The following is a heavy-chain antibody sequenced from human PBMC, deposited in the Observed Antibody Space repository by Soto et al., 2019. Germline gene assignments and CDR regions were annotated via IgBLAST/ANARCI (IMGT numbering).Heavy chain of an antibody. V-gene: IGHV3-21*01. CDR3: ARVRGNYGMHV. CDR1: AFTFSRYS. Sequence: EVQLVESGGGLVKPGGSLRLSCEASAFTFSRYSMNWVRQAPGKGLEWVSSISISSTYIYYAASVKGRFTVSRDNARSSLYPQMASLRADATVVYYCARVRGNYGMHVWGHGTTVTVSS. CDR2: ISISSTYI. J-gene: IGHJ6*02.